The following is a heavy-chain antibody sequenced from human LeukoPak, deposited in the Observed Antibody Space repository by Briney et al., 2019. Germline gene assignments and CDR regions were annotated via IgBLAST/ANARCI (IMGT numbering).Heavy chain of an antibody. CDR2: VHLNGAT. CDR3: TRESGAFSPFGF. J-gene: IGHJ4*02. D-gene: IGHD1-26*01. V-gene: IGHV4-4*02. Sequence: SETPSLTCAVSGGSITTTNWWSWVRQPPGKGLEWIGEVHLNGATNYNPSLESRFSMSIDKSNNHLSLEVTSVTAADTAMYYCTRESGAFSPFGFWGEGTQVSVSS. CDR1: GGSITTTNW.